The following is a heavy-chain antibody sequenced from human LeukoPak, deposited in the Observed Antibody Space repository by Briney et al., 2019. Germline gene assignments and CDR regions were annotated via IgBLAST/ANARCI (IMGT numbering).Heavy chain of an antibody. CDR2: IHPNSGGT. V-gene: IGHV1-2*02. J-gene: IGHJ4*02. CDR1: GYTFTVYY. Sequence: ASVKVSFKASGYTFTVYYLHWVRQAPGQGLEWMGWIHPNSGGTNYAQKFQGRVTMTRDTSISTAYLDLSRLRSDDTAVYYCARVVVRDANNYKDYWGQGTLVTASS. CDR3: ARVVVRDANNYKDY. D-gene: IGHD5-24*01.